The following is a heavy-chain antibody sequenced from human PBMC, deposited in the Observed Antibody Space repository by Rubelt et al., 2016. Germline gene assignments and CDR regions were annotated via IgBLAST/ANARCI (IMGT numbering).Heavy chain of an antibody. V-gene: IGHV3-74*01. J-gene: IGHJ4*02. D-gene: IGHD4/OR15-4a*01. CDR1: GSSFSTSW. CDR2: INSDGSST. Sequence: EVQLVESGGGLVQPGGSLRLSCAASGSSFSTSWMHWVRQVPGKGLVWVSRINSDGSSTTYADSVKGRFTISRDNARNMVFLKMNSLRVEDTAVYYCARDWYGAIDWWGQGTLVTVSP. CDR3: ARDWYGAIDW.